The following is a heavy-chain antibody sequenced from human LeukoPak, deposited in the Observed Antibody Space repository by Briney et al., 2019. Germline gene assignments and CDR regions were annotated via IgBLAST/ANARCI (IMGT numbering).Heavy chain of an antibody. D-gene: IGHD3-22*01. CDR1: GGSISSSNW. CDR3: ARALSTGYYDSSGYSRKNYFDY. CDR2: IYHSGST. J-gene: IGHJ4*02. V-gene: IGHV4-4*02. Sequence: SETLSLTCAVFGGSISSSNWWTWVRQPPGKGLAWIGEIYHSGSTNYNPSLKGRVTISVDKSKNQFSLKLSSLTAADTAVYYCARALSTGYYDSSGYSRKNYFDYWGQGTLVTVSS.